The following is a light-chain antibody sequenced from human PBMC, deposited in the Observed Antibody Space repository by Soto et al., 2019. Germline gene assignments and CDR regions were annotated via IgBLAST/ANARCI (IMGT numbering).Light chain of an antibody. CDR1: QSVRSSH. V-gene: IGKV3-20*01. J-gene: IGKJ5*01. CDR3: QQYSSSPPGGIT. Sequence: ELVLTQSPGTLSLSPGESATLSCRASQSVRSSHLAWYQQMPGQAPRLLIYGTSNRATGIPDRFSGSGSGTDFTLTISRLEPEDFAVYYCQQYSSSPPGGITCGQGTRLEIK. CDR2: GTS.